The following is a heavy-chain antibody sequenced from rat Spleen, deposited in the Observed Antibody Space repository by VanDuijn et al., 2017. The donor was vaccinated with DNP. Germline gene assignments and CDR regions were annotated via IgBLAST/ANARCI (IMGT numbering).Heavy chain of an antibody. D-gene: IGHD3-1*01. CDR3: ARDPHTDY. V-gene: IGHV2-43*01. Sequence: QVQLKESGPGLVQPSQTLSLTCTVSGFSLTSYHVSWVRQPPGKGLEWMGIIWTGGGTAYSSLFTSRLRISRDTSKSQVFLKMNSLQTEDTATYYCARDPHTDYWGQGVMVTVSS. CDR2: IWTGGGT. J-gene: IGHJ2*01. CDR1: GFSLTSYH.